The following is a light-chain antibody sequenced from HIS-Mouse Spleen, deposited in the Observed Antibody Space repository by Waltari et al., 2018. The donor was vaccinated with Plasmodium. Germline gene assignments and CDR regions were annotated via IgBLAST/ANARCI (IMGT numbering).Light chain of an antibody. CDR1: SSDVGAYHY. CDR2: EVS. V-gene: IGLV2-8*01. CDR3: SSYAGSNNLV. J-gene: IGLJ2*01. Sequence: QSALTQPPSAPGSPGQPVTISCTGTSSDVGAYHYVSCYQQHPGKAPNRMIDEVSKRPSGVPCRFSGSKSGNPPSLTVSGLQAEDEADEYCSSYAGSNNLVFGGGTKLTVL.